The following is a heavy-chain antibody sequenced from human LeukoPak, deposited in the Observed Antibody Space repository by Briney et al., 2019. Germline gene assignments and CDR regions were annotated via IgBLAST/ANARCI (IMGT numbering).Heavy chain of an antibody. Sequence: SETLSPTCTVSGGSISSYYWSWIRQPAGKGLEWIGRIYTSGSTNYNPSLKSRVTMSVDTSKNQFSLKLSSVTAADTAVYYCARGLSIAAALNWFDPWGQGTLVTVSS. CDR1: GGSISSYY. D-gene: IGHD6-13*01. CDR2: IYTSGST. J-gene: IGHJ5*02. V-gene: IGHV4-4*07. CDR3: ARGLSIAAALNWFDP.